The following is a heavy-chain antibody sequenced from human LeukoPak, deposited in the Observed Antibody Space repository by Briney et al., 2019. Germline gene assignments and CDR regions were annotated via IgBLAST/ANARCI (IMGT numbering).Heavy chain of an antibody. CDR3: AKGREPSSPFDI. CDR1: GFAVSSNY. J-gene: IGHJ3*02. CDR2: IYSGGST. Sequence: GGSLRLSCAASGFAVSSNYMSWVRQAPGKGLEWVSVIYSGGSTYYADSVKGRFTISRDNSKNTLYLQMNSLRAEDTAVYYCAKGREPSSPFDIWGQGTMVTVSS. V-gene: IGHV3-53*01.